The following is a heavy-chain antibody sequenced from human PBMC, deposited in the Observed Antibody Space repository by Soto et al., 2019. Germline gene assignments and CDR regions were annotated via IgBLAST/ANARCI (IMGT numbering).Heavy chain of an antibody. CDR3: ARGSSIAGLYYGMDV. CDR2: NYYSGIT. Sequence: PSENLSLTCTVSGGSISSGGYYWTWIRQHPGNGLEWIGYNYYSGITYYNPSLKSRVTISLDTSKNQFSLKLSSVTAADTAVYYCARGSSIAGLYYGMDVWGQGTTVT. D-gene: IGHD6-6*01. J-gene: IGHJ6*02. V-gene: IGHV4-31*03. CDR1: GGSISSGGYY.